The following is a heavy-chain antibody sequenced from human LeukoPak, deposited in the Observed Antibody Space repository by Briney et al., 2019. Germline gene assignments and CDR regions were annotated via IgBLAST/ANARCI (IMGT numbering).Heavy chain of an antibody. J-gene: IGHJ4*02. D-gene: IGHD3-16*01. CDR2: IIPILGIA. CDR1: GGTFSSYA. Sequence: SGKVSCKASGGTFSSYAISWVRQAPGQGLEWMGRIIPILGIANYAQKFQGRVTITADKSTSTAYMELSSLRSEDTAVYYCARAHYGEYYFDYWGQGTLVTVSS. CDR3: ARAHYGEYYFDY. V-gene: IGHV1-69*04.